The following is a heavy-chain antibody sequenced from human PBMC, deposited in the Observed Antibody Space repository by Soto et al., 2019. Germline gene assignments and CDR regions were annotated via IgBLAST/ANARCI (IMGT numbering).Heavy chain of an antibody. CDR1: GYTFTSYA. Sequence: ASVKVSCKASGYTFTSYAMHWGRQAPGQRLEWMGWINAGNGNTKYSQKFQGRVTITRDTSASTAYMELSSLRSEDTAVYYCARDGSSWLDNWFSFWGQGTLVTVSA. J-gene: IGHJ5*01. D-gene: IGHD6-13*01. V-gene: IGHV1-3*01. CDR2: INAGNGNT. CDR3: ARDGSSWLDNWFSF.